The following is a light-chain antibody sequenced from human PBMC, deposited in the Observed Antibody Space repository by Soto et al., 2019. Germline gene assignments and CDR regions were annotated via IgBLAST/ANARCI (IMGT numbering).Light chain of an antibody. J-gene: IGKJ4*01. CDR1: QDITNY. CDR3: QQYYSYPLT. V-gene: IGKV1-16*02. CDR2: AAS. Sequence: DIQMTQSPSSLSTSVGDRVTITCRASQDITNYLALFQQKPGKAPQSLIYAASSLQSGVPSKFSGSGSGTDFTLTISSLQPEDFATYYCQQYYSYPLTFGGGTKVEIK.